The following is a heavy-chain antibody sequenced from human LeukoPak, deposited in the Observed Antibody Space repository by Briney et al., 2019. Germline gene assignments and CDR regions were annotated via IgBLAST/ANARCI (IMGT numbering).Heavy chain of an antibody. D-gene: IGHD4-17*01. CDR2: ISSSSSYI. CDR1: GFTFSSYS. V-gene: IGHV3-21*01. J-gene: IGHJ4*02. Sequence: KAGRSLRLSCAASGFTFSSYSMNWVRQAPGKGLEWVSSISSSSSYIYYADSVKGRFTISRDNAKNSLYLQMNSLRAEDTAVYYCARTRGYGDPVGFDYWGQGTLVTVSS. CDR3: ARTRGYGDPVGFDY.